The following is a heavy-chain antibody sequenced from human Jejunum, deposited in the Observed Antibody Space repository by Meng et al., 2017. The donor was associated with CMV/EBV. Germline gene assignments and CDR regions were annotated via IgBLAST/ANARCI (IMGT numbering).Heavy chain of an antibody. Sequence: AASGFSVTSDYMTWVRQAPGKAPEWVSVIYSGGNTFYADSVKGRFTISRDDSKNTVFLQMNSLRVEDTAVYYCAREEGYCTTITCANWGQGTLVTVSS. CDR2: IYSGGNT. CDR3: AREEGYCTTITCAN. V-gene: IGHV3-53*01. J-gene: IGHJ4*02. CDR1: GFSVTSDY. D-gene: IGHD2-8*01.